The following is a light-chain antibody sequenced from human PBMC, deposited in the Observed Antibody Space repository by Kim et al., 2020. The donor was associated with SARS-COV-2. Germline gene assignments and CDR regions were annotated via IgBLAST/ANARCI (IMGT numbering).Light chain of an antibody. CDR3: SSYTSSSTWV. V-gene: IGLV2-14*01. CDR2: DVS. Sequence: QSALTQPASVSGSPGQSITISCTGTSSDVCGYNYVSWYQQHPGKAPKLMIYDVSKRPSGVSNRFSGSKSGNTASLTISGLQAEDEADYYCSSYTSSSTWVFGGGTQLTVL. J-gene: IGLJ3*02. CDR1: SSDVCGYNY.